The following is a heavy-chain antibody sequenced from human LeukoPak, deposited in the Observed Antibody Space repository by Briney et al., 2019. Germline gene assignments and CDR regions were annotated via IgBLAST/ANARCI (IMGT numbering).Heavy chain of an antibody. D-gene: IGHD3-22*01. J-gene: IGHJ4*02. CDR1: GGSISSGDYY. V-gene: IGHV4-30-4*01. Sequence: SETLSLTCTVSGGSISSGDYYWSWIRQPPGKGLEWIGYIYYSGSTYYNPSLKSRVTISVDTSKNQFSLKLSSVTAAGTAVYYCARALDYYDSSGERAYYFDYWGQGTLVTVSS. CDR3: ARALDYYDSSGERAYYFDY. CDR2: IYYSGST.